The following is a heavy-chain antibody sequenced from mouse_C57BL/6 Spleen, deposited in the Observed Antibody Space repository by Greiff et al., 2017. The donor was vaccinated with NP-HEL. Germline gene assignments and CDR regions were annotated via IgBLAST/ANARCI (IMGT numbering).Heavy chain of an antibody. Sequence: VQLQQSGAELVRPGASVKLSCTASGFNIKDDYMHWVKQRPEQGLEWIGWIDPENGDTEYASQFQGKATITADTSSNTAYLQLSSLTSEDTAVYYCTNGMDYWGQGTSVTVSS. CDR1: GFNIKDDY. V-gene: IGHV14-4*01. CDR2: IDPENGDT. CDR3: TNGMDY. J-gene: IGHJ4*01.